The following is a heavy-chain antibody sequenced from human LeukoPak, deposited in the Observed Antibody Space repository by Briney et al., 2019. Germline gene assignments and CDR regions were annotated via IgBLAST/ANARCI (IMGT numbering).Heavy chain of an antibody. CDR1: GGTFSSYA. J-gene: IGHJ4*02. CDR3: ARDRRKYSSSSPLGY. Sequence: ASVKVSCKASGGTFSSYAISWARQAPGQGLEWMGGIIPIFGTANYAQKFQGRVTITTDESTSTAYMELSSLRSEDTAVYYCARDRRKYSSSSPLGYWGQGTLVTVSS. D-gene: IGHD6-6*01. V-gene: IGHV1-69*05. CDR2: IIPIFGTA.